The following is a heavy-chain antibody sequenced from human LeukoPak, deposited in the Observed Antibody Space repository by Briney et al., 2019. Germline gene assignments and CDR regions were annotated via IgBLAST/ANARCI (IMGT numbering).Heavy chain of an antibody. CDR1: SGYW. V-gene: IGHV3-7*01. CDR2: TSPDGNEK. Sequence: GGSLRLSCAAFSGYWMTWVRQAPGKGLEWVANTSPDGNEKYYADFVKGRFSIFRDNANSILYLQMNSLRGEDTAVYYCLPGKGYWGQGTLVTVSS. J-gene: IGHJ4*02. CDR3: LPGKGY. D-gene: IGHD4-23*01.